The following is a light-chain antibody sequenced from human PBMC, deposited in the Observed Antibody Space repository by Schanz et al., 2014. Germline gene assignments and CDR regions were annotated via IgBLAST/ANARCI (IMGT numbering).Light chain of an antibody. J-gene: IGKJ4*01. V-gene: IGKV3-15*01. CDR2: RAS. CDR3: QQYDNWPRT. CDR1: QSVGSN. Sequence: EVVMTQSPATLSVSPGERATLSCRASQSVGSNLAWYQQKPGQAPRLLIHRASTRATDIPARFGGSGSGTEFTLTISSLQSEDFAAYYCQQYDNWPRTFGGGTKGESK.